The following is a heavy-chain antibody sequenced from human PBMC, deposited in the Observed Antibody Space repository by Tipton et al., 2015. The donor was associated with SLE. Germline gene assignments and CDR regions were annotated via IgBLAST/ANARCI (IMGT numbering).Heavy chain of an antibody. V-gene: IGHV4-34*01. Sequence: TLSLTCAVYGGSFSGYYWSWIRQPPGRGLEWIGDVNPTRGSNYNPSLKSRVTISLDTSKNQLSLKLSSVTAADTAVYYCAREERAFDYWGQGTLVTVSS. CDR2: VNPTRGS. CDR1: GGSFSGYY. J-gene: IGHJ4*02. CDR3: AREERAFDY.